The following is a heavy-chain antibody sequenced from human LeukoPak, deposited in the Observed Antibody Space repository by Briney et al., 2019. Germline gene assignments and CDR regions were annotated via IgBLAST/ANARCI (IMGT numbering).Heavy chain of an antibody. CDR3: AIYRDDPTVAPVYYDDY. V-gene: IGHV3-23*01. Sequence: GGSLRLSCAVSGFTLSNYAMTWVRQAPGKGLEWVSAISGNGDNTYYADSAKGRFTISRDNSKNTLYLQMNGLRAEDTAINPCAIYRDDPTVAPVYYDDYWGQGALVTVSS. CDR1: GFTLSNYA. J-gene: IGHJ4*02. CDR2: ISGNGDNT. D-gene: IGHD1-1*01.